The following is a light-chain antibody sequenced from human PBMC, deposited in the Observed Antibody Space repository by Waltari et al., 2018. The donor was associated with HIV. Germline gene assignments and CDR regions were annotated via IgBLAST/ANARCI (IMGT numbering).Light chain of an antibody. CDR1: QDVSSSY. CDR2: GAS. CDR3: QQCGNSPWT. Sequence: VLTQSPGTLSLSPGEGATLSCRASQDVSSSYLAWYQQKPGQAPRLLIYGASNRATGIPDRFSGSGSGTDFTLTITRLEPEDFAVYYCQQCGNSPWTFGQGTRVEIK. J-gene: IGKJ1*01. V-gene: IGKV3-20*01.